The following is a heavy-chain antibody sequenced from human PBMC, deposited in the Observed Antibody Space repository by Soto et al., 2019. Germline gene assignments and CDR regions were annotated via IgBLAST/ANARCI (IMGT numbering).Heavy chain of an antibody. J-gene: IGHJ4*02. CDR1: GGSFSGYY. D-gene: IGHD2-15*01. CDR2: INHSGST. V-gene: IGHV4-34*01. Sequence: QVQLQQWGAGLLKPSETLSLTCAVYGGSFSGYYWSWIRQPPGKGLECIGEINHSGSTNYNPSLNSRVTLSVDASKTQFSLRLSSVTAADPAMYYCARGGRSPRRFNYWGQGTLVTVSS. CDR3: ARGGRSPRRFNY.